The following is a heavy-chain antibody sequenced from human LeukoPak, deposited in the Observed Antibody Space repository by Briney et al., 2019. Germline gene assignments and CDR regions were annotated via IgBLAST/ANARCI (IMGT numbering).Heavy chain of an antibody. CDR3: LFGELLSRGYYFDY. V-gene: IGHV1-58*01. Sequence: GTSVKVSCKASGLTFTSSAVQWVRQARGQRLEWIGWIVVGSGNTNYAQKFQERVTITRDMSTSTAYMELSSLRSEDTAVYYCLFGELLSRGYYFDYWGQGTLVTVSS. D-gene: IGHD3-10*01. J-gene: IGHJ4*02. CDR2: IVVGSGNT. CDR1: GLTFTSSA.